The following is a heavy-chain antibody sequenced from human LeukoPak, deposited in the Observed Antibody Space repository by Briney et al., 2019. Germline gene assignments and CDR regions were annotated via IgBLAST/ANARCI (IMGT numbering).Heavy chain of an antibody. Sequence: GRSLRLSCAASGFAFDDYAMHWVRQAPRKGLEWVSGISWNSGSIGYADSVKGRFTISRDNAKNSLYLQMNSLRAEDTALYYCARAGGYSYVTLSDYWGQGTLVTVSS. D-gene: IGHD5-18*01. CDR1: GFAFDDYA. CDR2: ISWNSGSI. CDR3: ARAGGYSYVTLSDY. J-gene: IGHJ4*02. V-gene: IGHV3-9*01.